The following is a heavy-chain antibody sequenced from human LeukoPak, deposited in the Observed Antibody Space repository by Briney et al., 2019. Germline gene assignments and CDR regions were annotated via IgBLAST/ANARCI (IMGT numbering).Heavy chain of an antibody. J-gene: IGHJ4*02. CDR3: ARAGYTFRYFDY. CDR1: GFTVSSNY. D-gene: IGHD5-18*01. V-gene: IGHV3-53*04. CDR2: IYSGGST. Sequence: GRSLRLSCAASGFTVSSNYMSWVRQAPGKGLEGVSVIYSGGSTYYADSVKGRFTISRHNSKNTLYLQMNSLRAEDTAVYYCARAGYTFRYFDYWGQGTLVTVSS.